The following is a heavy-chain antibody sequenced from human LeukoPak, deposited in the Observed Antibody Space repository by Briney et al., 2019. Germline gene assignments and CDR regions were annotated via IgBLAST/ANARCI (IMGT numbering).Heavy chain of an antibody. Sequence: GESLRLSCAASGFTFSSYSMNWVRQAPGKGLEWVSYISTSSTTIYYADSVKGRFTISRDNAKNSLYLQMNSLRAEDTAVYYCAKTLLPLGPRSFSQVGYWGQGTLVTVSS. J-gene: IGHJ4*02. CDR2: ISTSSTTI. CDR3: AKTLLPLGPRSFSQVGY. CDR1: GFTFSSYS. V-gene: IGHV3-48*01. D-gene: IGHD3-16*01.